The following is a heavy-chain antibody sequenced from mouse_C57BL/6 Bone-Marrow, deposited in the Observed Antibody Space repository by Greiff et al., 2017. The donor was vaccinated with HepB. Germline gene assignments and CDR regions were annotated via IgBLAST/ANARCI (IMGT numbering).Heavy chain of an antibody. CDR1: GYTFTSYW. CDR2: IDPSDSYT. J-gene: IGHJ2*01. D-gene: IGHD1-1*01. V-gene: IGHV1-59*01. Sequence: QVQLKQPGAELVRPGTSVKLSCKASGYTFTSYWMHWVKQRPGQGLEWIGVIDPSDSYTNYNQKFKGKATLTVDTSSSTAYMQLSSLTSEDSAVYYCARSGLYYGSPWGQGTTLTVSS. CDR3: ARSGLYYGSP.